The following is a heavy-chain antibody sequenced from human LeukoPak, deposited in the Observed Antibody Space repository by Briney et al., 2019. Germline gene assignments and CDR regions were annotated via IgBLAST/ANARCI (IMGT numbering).Heavy chain of an antibody. J-gene: IGHJ4*02. CDR2: IKQDGSEK. V-gene: IGHV3-7*01. CDR1: GFTFSIFW. Sequence: GGSLRLSCAASGFTFSIFWMSWVRQAPGKGLEWVANIKQDGSEKYYVDSVKGRFTISRDNAKDSLYLQMNSLRAEDTAVYFCARDKGGMVPFDHWGQGTLVTVSS. D-gene: IGHD3-10*01. CDR3: ARDKGGMVPFDH.